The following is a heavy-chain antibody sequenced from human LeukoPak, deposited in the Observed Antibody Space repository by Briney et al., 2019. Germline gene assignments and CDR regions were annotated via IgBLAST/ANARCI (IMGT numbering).Heavy chain of an antibody. CDR1: GFTFSSYG. CDR3: AKDRGSSSWYTFDP. Sequence: PGGSLRLSCAASGFTFSSYGMHWVRQAPGKGLEWVAVISYDGSNKYYADSVKGRFTISRDNSKNTLYLQMNSLRAEDTAVYYCAKDRGSSSWYTFDPWGQGTQVTVSS. CDR2: ISYDGSNK. V-gene: IGHV3-30*18. J-gene: IGHJ5*02. D-gene: IGHD6-13*01.